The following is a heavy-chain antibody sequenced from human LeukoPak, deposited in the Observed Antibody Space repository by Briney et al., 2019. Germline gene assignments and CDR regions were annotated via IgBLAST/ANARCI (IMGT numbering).Heavy chain of an antibody. CDR2: TYYRSRWKT. CDR3: AAEGGTAEAAFDY. J-gene: IGHJ4*02. CDR1: GDSVSSYRAV. D-gene: IGHD6-19*01. Sequence: SQTLSLTCAISGDSVSSYRAVWNWIAQSPSRGLEWLGRTYYRSRWKTDYAVSVKGRIIINPDTSKNHFSLQLNSVTPEDTAVYFCAAEGGTAEAAFDYWGEGTHVTVSS. V-gene: IGHV6-1*01.